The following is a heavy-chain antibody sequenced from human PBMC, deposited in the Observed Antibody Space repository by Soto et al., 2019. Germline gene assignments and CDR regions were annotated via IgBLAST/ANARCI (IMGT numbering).Heavy chain of an antibody. J-gene: IGHJ4*02. CDR1: GGSISSAAYY. D-gene: IGHD5-18*01. CDR2: VSHSGST. CDR3: AREYTYGSNFFDC. V-gene: IGHV4-31*03. Sequence: QVRLQESGPGLVKLSQTLSLTYTVSGGSISSAAYYWSWIRQHPGKGLEWIGYVSHSGSTYYNPSLKSRVIISVDTSKNQFSLSLTSVTAADTAVYYCAREYTYGSNFFDCWGQGALVTVSS.